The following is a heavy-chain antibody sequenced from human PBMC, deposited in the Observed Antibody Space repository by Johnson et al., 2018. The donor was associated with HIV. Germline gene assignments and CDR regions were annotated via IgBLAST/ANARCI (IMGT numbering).Heavy chain of an antibody. J-gene: IGHJ3*02. D-gene: IGHD4-23*01. V-gene: IGHV3-66*01. CDR1: GFIAGTKY. CDR2: IYSGGST. CDR3: AKSPGKDHGGNSGGIDI. Sequence: VQLVESGGGLVQSGGSLRLACVASGFIAGTKYMSWVRQAPGKGLEWVSVIYSGGSTYYADSVKGRFTISRDNSKNTLYLQMNSLRAEDTAFYYCAKSPGKDHGGNSGGIDIWGQGTMVTVSS.